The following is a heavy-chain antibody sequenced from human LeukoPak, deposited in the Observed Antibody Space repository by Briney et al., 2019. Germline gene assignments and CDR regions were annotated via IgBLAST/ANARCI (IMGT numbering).Heavy chain of an antibody. Sequence: ASVKVSCKASGYTFTSYGISWVRQAPGQGLEWMGWISAYNGNTNYAQKLQGRVTMTTDTSTSTAYMELRSLRSDDTAVYYCARTPKGYYYGSGSGPLDYWGQGTLVTVSS. CDR1: GYTFTSYG. V-gene: IGHV1-18*01. D-gene: IGHD3-10*01. CDR2: ISAYNGNT. CDR3: ARTPKGYYYGSGSGPLDY. J-gene: IGHJ4*02.